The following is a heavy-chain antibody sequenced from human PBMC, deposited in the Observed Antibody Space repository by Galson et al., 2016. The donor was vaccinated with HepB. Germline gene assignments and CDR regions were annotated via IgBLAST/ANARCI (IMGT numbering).Heavy chain of an antibody. CDR2: ISYDGNNK. J-gene: IGHJ4*02. CDR3: ARDQTVAGPSCIDY. CDR1: GFTFSSYA. D-gene: IGHD6-19*01. Sequence: SLRLSCAVSGFTFSSYAMHWVRQAPGKGLEWVAVISYDGNNKYYADSVKGRFTISRDNSKNTLYLQMNSLRPEDTAVYYCARDQTVAGPSCIDYWGQGTLVTVSS. V-gene: IGHV3-30-3*01.